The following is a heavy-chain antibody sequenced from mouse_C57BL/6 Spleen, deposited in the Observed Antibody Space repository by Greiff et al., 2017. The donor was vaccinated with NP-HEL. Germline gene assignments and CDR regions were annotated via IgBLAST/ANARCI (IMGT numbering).Heavy chain of an antibody. CDR3: ARTDDYDGWLAY. V-gene: IGHV1-82*01. Sequence: VQLQQSGPELVKPGASVKISCKASGYAFSSSWMNWVKQRPGKGLEWIGRIYPGDGDTNYNGKFKGKATLTADKSSSTAYMQLSSLTSEDSAVYFCARTDDYDGWLAYWGQGTLVTVSA. D-gene: IGHD2-4*01. J-gene: IGHJ3*01. CDR2: IYPGDGDT. CDR1: GYAFSSSW.